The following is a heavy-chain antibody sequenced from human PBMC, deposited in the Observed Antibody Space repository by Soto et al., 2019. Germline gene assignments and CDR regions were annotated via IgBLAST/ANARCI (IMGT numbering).Heavy chain of an antibody. CDR1: GFTFSSYS. Sequence: EVQLVESGGGLVQPGGSLRLSCAASGFTFSSYSMNWVRQAPGKGLEWVSYISSSSSTIYYADSVKGRFTIYRDNAKTSLYLQMNSLRDEDTAVYYCARVGEQWLVVSNYYYYGMDVWGQGTTVTVSS. V-gene: IGHV3-48*02. J-gene: IGHJ6*02. CDR2: ISSSSSTI. CDR3: ARVGEQWLVVSNYYYYGMDV. D-gene: IGHD6-19*01.